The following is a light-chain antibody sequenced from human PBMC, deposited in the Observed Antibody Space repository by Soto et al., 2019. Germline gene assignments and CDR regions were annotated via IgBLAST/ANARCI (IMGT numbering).Light chain of an antibody. Sequence: QSSLTQPASVSGSPGQSITISCTGTSSDVGTYDFVSWYQQHPGKAPKLLIYEVSNRPSRISDRFSGSKSDNTASLTISGLQAEDEADYYCSSSTTFTTLLFGTGTKVTVL. CDR2: EVS. CDR1: SSDVGTYDF. V-gene: IGLV2-14*01. J-gene: IGLJ1*01. CDR3: SSSTTFTTLL.